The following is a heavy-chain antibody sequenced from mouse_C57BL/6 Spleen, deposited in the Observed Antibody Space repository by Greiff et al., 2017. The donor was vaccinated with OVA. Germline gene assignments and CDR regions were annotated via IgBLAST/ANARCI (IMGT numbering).Heavy chain of an antibody. V-gene: IGHV1-18*01. CDR2: INPNNGGT. J-gene: IGHJ4*01. CDR1: GYTFTDYN. CDR3: ARMDGNYLYYAMDY. D-gene: IGHD2-1*01. Sequence: EVQLQQSGPELVKPGASVKIPCKASGYTFTDYNMDWVKQSHGKSLEWIGDINPNNGGTIYNQKFKGKATLTVDKSSSTAYMELRSLTSEDTAVYYCARMDGNYLYYAMDYWGQGTSVTVSS.